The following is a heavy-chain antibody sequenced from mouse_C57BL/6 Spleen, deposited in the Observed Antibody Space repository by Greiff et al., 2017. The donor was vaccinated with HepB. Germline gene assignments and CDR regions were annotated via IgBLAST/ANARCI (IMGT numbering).Heavy chain of an antibody. CDR1: GFTFSSYG. CDR2: LSSGGSYT. J-gene: IGHJ3*01. CDR3: ARPIITTVVEGFAY. V-gene: IGHV5-6*01. D-gene: IGHD1-1*01. Sequence: EVKLLESGGYLVKPGGSLKLPCAASGFTFSSYGMSWVRQTPDKRLDRVATLSSGGSYTYYPDSVKGRFTISRDNAKNTLYLQMSSLKSEGTALYYCARPIITTVVEGFAYWSQGTLVTVSA.